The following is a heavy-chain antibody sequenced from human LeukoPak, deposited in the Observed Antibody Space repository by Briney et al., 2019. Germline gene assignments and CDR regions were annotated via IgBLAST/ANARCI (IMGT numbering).Heavy chain of an antibody. CDR3: ARDARGGIAAAGEFDY. CDR2: ISYDGSNK. V-gene: IGHV3-30*04. J-gene: IGHJ4*02. Sequence: GGSLRLSCAASGFTFSSYAMHWVRQAPGKGLDWVAVISYDGSNKYYADSVKGRFTISRDNSKNTLYLQMNSLRAEDTAVYYCARDARGGIAAAGEFDYWGQGTLVTVSS. CDR1: GFTFSSYA. D-gene: IGHD6-13*01.